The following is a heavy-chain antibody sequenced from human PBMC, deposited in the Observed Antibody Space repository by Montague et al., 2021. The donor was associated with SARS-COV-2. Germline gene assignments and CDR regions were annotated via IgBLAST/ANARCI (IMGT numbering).Heavy chain of an antibody. CDR3: ASWISGVAGTDY. CDR1: GFIFSNYW. CDR2: INIDGSGT. Sequence: SLRLSCAASGFIFSNYWMHWVRQAPRKGLVWVSRINIDGSGTTYAGSVKGRFTISRDNAKNTLYLQMNSLRAEDTAVYYCASWISGVAGTDYWGQGTLVTVSS. V-gene: IGHV3-74*01. J-gene: IGHJ4*02. D-gene: IGHD6-19*01.